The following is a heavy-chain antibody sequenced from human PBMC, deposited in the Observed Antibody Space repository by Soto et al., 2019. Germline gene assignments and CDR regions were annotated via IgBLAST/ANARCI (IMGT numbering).Heavy chain of an antibody. Sequence: QVQLQESGPGLVKPSETLSLTCTVSGGSVSSGSYYWSRIRQPPGKGLEWIGYIYYSETTNYNPSLKSRVTISADTSKNQFSLKLNSVTAADTAVYYCASYNWNDDGDYWGQGTLVTVSS. CDR2: IYYSETT. J-gene: IGHJ4*02. D-gene: IGHD1-20*01. V-gene: IGHV4-61*01. CDR1: GGSVSSGSYY. CDR3: ASYNWNDDGDY.